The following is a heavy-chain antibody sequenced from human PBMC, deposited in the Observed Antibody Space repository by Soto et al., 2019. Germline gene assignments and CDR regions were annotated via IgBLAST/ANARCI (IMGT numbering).Heavy chain of an antibody. V-gene: IGHV3-23*01. CDR2: ISGSGSTI. J-gene: IGHJ4*02. D-gene: IGHD3-22*01. CDR1: GFTFSSYA. CDR3: AKVFYYYVSSGYYYFDY. Sequence: EVQLLESGGGLVQPGGSLRLSCAASGFTFSSYAVSWVRQAPGKGPEWISSISGSGSTIYYADSVKGRFTISRDNSKNTLYLQMSSLRAEDTAVYYCAKVFYYYVSSGYYYFDYWGQGTLVTVSS.